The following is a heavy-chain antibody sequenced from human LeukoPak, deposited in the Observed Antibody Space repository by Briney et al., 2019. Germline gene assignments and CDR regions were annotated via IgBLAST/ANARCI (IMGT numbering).Heavy chain of an antibody. CDR3: ARDQEAFDY. CDR2: IYPRDGST. Sequence: ASVKVSCKASGYSFTSNYIHWVRQAPGQGLEWMGMIYPRDGSTSYAQKFQGRVTMTRDTSTSTVHMELSGLRSEDTAVYYCARDQEAFDYWGQGTLVTVSS. J-gene: IGHJ4*02. V-gene: IGHV1-46*01. CDR1: GYSFTSNY.